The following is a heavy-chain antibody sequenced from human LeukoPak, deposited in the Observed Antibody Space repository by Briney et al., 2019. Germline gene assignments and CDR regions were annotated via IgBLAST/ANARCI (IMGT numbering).Heavy chain of an antibody. CDR1: GGSISSGGYY. CDR3: ARAVGQLGGHFDY. D-gene: IGHD6-6*01. J-gene: IGHJ4*02. CDR2: IYYSGST. V-gene: IGHV4-31*03. Sequence: SQTLSLTCTVSGGSISSGGYYWSWIRHHPGKGLEWRGYIYYSGSTYYNPSLKSRVTISVDTSKNQFSLKLSSVTAADTAVYYCARAVGQLGGHFDYWGQGTLVTVSS.